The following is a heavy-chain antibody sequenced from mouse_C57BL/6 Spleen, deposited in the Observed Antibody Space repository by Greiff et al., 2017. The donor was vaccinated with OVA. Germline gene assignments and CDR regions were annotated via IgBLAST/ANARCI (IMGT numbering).Heavy chain of an antibody. D-gene: IGHD1-1*01. CDR3: TTGSSYSYYFDY. CDR1: GFTFSNYW. Sequence: EVKLVESGGGLVQPGGSMKLSCVASGFTFSNYWMNWVRQSPEKGLEWVAQIRLKSDNYATHYAESVKGRFTISRDDSKSSVYLQMNNLRAEDTGIYYCTTGSSYSYYFDYWGQGTTLTVSS. V-gene: IGHV6-3*01. J-gene: IGHJ2*01. CDR2: IRLKSDNYAT.